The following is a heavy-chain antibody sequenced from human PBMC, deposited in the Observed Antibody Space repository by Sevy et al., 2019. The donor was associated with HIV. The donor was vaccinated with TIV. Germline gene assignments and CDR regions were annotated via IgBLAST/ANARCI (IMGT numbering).Heavy chain of an antibody. CDR3: VRESITAPKTFLSFDI. Sequence: ASVKVSCKSTGYIFSDYNMHWVRQAPGQGLEWMALINPKSGDTIYAQRFRGRVSMTRDTSMSTAYMKLIGLTSDDTAVYYGVRESITAPKTFLSFDIWGQGTMVTVSS. V-gene: IGHV1-2*06. J-gene: IGHJ3*02. D-gene: IGHD6-13*01. CDR2: INPKSGDT. CDR1: GYIFSDYN.